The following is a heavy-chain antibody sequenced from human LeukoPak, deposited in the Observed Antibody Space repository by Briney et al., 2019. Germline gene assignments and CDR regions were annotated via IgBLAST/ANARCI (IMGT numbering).Heavy chain of an antibody. CDR1: GGSIRNYY. CDR3: ARAMWSSGWYWGGYFDY. J-gene: IGHJ4*02. CDR2: IYYSGST. V-gene: IGHV4-59*01. D-gene: IGHD6-19*01. Sequence: PSETLSLTCTVSGGSIRNYYWSWIRQPPGKGLEWIGYIYYSGSTNYNPSLKSRVTISVDTSKNQFSLKLSSVTAADTAVYYCARAMWSSGWYWGGYFDYWGQGTLVTVSS.